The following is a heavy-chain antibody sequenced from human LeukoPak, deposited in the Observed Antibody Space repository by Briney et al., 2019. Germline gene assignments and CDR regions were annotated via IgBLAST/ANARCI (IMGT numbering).Heavy chain of an antibody. D-gene: IGHD5-24*01. V-gene: IGHV1-18*01. J-gene: IGHJ4*02. CDR1: GYTFTSYG. Sequence: ASVKVSCKASGYTFTSYGISWVRQAPGQGLEWMGWISAYNGNTNYAQKLQGRVTMTTDTSTSTAYMELSSLRSEDTAVYYCATAGRDGYNFVYWGQGTLVTVSS. CDR2: ISAYNGNT. CDR3: ATAGRDGYNFVY.